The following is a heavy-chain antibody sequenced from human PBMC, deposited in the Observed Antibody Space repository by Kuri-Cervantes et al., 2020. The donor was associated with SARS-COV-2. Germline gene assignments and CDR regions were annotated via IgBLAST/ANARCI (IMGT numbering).Heavy chain of an antibody. CDR1: GGSTSSYY. J-gene: IGHJ4*02. CDR3: ARGINDYADYGLDY. Sequence: TVSGGSTSSYYWSWVRQPPGKGLEYNAYIYTSGSTNYNPSFKSRATISADTSKNQFSLRLSSVTAADTAVYYCARGINDYADYGLDYWGQGTLVTVSS. D-gene: IGHD4-17*01. CDR2: IYTSGST. V-gene: IGHV4-59*01.